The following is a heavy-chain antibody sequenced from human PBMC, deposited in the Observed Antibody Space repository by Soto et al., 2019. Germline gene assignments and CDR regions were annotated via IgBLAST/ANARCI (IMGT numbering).Heavy chain of an antibody. CDR2: IIPIFGTA. CDR1: GGTFSSYA. V-gene: IGHV1-69*13. D-gene: IGHD3-9*01. CDR3: ARNEFGILTGYYNWFDP. Sequence: SVKVSCKASGGTFSSYAISWVRQAPGQGLEWMGGIIPIFGTANYAQKFQGRVTITADESTSTAYMELSSLRSEDTAVYYCARNEFGILTGYYNWFDPWGQGTLVTVSS. J-gene: IGHJ5*02.